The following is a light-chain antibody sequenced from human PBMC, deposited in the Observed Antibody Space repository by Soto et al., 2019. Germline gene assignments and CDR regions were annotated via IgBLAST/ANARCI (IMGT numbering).Light chain of an antibody. V-gene: IGKV1-5*03. Sequence: DIQMTQSPSTLSASVGDRVTITCRASQSISGSLAWYQQKPGKAPKLLIYEASNLKSGVPSRFSGSGSGTEYTLTISSLQPDDSASYYCQQSNGYWTFGQGTRVEIK. CDR2: EAS. CDR1: QSISGS. CDR3: QQSNGYWT. J-gene: IGKJ1*01.